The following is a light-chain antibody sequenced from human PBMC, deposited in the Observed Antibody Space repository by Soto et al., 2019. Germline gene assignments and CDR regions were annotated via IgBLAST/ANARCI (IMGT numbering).Light chain of an antibody. J-gene: IGLJ1*01. CDR1: SSDVGGYDY. CDR3: CSYGGGPYV. V-gene: IGLV2-11*01. CDR2: DVT. Sequence: QSALTQPRSVSGSPGQSVAISCTGTSSDVGGYDYVSWFQQHPGKAPKLMIYDVTKPPSGVPDRFSGSKSGNTASLTISGLQDEDEADYSCCSYGGGPYVFGTGTKLTVL.